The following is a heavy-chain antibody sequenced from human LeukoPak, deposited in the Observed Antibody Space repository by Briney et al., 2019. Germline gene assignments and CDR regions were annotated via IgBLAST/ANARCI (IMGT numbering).Heavy chain of an antibody. Sequence: ASVNVSCKASGYTFTSYYINWVRQATGQGLEWMGWMNPKSGNTGYSQTFQGRVTMTRNTSISTAYMELSSLRSEDTAVYYCARKRIAAADRGDWFDPWGQGTLVTVSS. CDR2: MNPKSGNT. V-gene: IGHV1-8*01. CDR3: ARKRIAAADRGDWFDP. CDR1: GYTFTSYY. D-gene: IGHD6-13*01. J-gene: IGHJ5*02.